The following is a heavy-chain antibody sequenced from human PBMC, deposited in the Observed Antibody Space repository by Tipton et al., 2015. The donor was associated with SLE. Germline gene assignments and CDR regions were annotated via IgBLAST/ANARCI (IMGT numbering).Heavy chain of an antibody. J-gene: IGHJ6*02. V-gene: IGHV4-59*01. CDR1: GGSISSYY. D-gene: IGHD3-10*01. CDR3: ASRGRRRHGMDV. CDR2: IYYSGST. Sequence: TLSLTCTVSGGSISSYYWSWIRQPPGKGLEWIRYIYYSGSTNYNPSLKSRVTISVDTSKNQFSLKLSSVTAADTAVYYCASRGRRRHGMDVWGQGTTVTVSS.